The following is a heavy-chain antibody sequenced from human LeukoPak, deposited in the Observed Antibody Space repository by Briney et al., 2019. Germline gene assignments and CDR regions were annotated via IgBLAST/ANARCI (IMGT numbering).Heavy chain of an antibody. V-gene: IGHV3-23*01. D-gene: IGHD1-7*01. CDR2: IRGGGSDT. CDR1: GFTIGNNA. CDR3: AKSGTNYNNYKGLDV. J-gene: IGHJ6*02. Sequence: PGGSLRLSCAASGFTIGNNAMSWVRQAPGKGLEWVSAIRGGGSDTFFADAVKGRCTISRDNSKNTLYLQMNSLRAEDTAVYYCAKSGTNYNNYKGLDVWGQGTTVTVSS.